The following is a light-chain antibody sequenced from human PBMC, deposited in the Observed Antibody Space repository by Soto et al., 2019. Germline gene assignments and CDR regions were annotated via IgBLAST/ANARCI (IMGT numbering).Light chain of an antibody. CDR2: SAS. CDR1: QGIGPY. Sequence: DIQMTQSPSSLSASVGDRVTITCRASQGIGPYLAWYQQKSGRVPELLIYSASTLQSGVPSRFSGSGSGADFSLTISGLQPEDAATYYCQTYDSGPLTFGGGTKVEI. V-gene: IGKV1-27*01. CDR3: QTYDSGPLT. J-gene: IGKJ4*01.